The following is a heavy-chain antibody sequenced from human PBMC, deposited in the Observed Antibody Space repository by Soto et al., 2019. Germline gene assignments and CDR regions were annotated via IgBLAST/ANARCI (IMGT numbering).Heavy chain of an antibody. CDR1: GFTVSSNC. D-gene: IGHD2-2*01. CDR3: AGYCSSTTCFEVY. V-gene: IGHV3-66*01. CDR2: IHSGDST. J-gene: IGHJ4*01. Sequence: PGLSLRVSCAAAGFTVSSNCRGWVSQAPGKGLEWVSVIHSGDSTYYADSVKGRFTISSDNSKNTLYLQMNSLRDEDTAMYYCAGYCSSTTCFEVYWGRGTLVTVSS.